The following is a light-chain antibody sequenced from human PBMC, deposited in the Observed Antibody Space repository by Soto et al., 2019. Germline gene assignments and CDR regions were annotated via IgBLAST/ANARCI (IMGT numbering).Light chain of an antibody. CDR1: QSIASN. CDR2: DAS. Sequence: EIVMTQSPATLSVSPGERATLSCRASQSIASNLAWYQQKPGQAPRLLIYDASSRATGIPARFSGGGSGTEFTLTISSLQSEDFAVYYCQQYNSWPPTFGQGTKVEIK. V-gene: IGKV3-15*01. J-gene: IGKJ1*01. CDR3: QQYNSWPPT.